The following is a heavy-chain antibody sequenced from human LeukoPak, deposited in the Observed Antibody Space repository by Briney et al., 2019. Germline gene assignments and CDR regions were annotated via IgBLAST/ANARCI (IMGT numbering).Heavy chain of an antibody. J-gene: IGHJ4*02. Sequence: GGALRLSCAASGFTFSDHAMDWVRQAPGKGLEWVGRIRNKANSYTTEYAASAQGRFTVSRDDSMNSLYLQMNSMKTEDTAVYYCTRLVGANDWGQGTLVTVSS. CDR3: TRLVGAND. V-gene: IGHV3-72*01. CDR1: GFTFSDHA. CDR2: IRNKANSYTT. D-gene: IGHD1-26*01.